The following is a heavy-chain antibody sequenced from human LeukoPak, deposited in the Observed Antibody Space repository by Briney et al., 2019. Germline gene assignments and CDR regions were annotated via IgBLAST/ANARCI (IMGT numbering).Heavy chain of an antibody. J-gene: IGHJ4*02. CDR1: GGSIKSSDYY. Sequence: SETLSFTCSVSGGSIKSSDYYWGWIRQPPGKGLEWVGTIYYNEATQYNPSLKSRVTISVDTSKNQFSLRLSSVTAADTAVYYCAREHRWLSQTSPGDSWGQGILVTVSS. CDR3: AREHRWLSQTSPGDS. CDR2: IYYNEAT. D-gene: IGHD6-19*01. V-gene: IGHV4-39*07.